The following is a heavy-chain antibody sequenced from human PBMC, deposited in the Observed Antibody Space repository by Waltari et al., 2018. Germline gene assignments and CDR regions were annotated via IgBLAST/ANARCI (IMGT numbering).Heavy chain of an antibody. Sequence: EVQLVESGGGLVQPGGSLRLSCAAAGFTFSSYDMNWVRQAPGRGLWWVSYISSSGSTIYYADSVKGRFTISRDNAKNSLYLQMNSLRAEDTAVYYCARVDTAMAPLRHYYYYYGMDVWGQGTTVTVSS. CDR1: GFTFSSYD. J-gene: IGHJ6*02. CDR3: ARVDTAMAPLRHYYYYYGMDV. D-gene: IGHD5-18*01. V-gene: IGHV3-48*03. CDR2: ISSSGSTI.